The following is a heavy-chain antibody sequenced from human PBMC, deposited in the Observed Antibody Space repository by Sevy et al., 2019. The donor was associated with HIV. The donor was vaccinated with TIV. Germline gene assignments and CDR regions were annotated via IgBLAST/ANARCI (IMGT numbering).Heavy chain of an antibody. CDR2: ISWNSGNI. J-gene: IGHJ4*02. CDR3: VGRPYSSAYSWSYHFDY. D-gene: IGHD3-16*01. CDR1: GFTFDDYA. V-gene: IGHV3-9*01. Sequence: GGSLRLSCAASGFTFDDYAMHWVRQAPGKGLEWVSGISWNSGNIGYADSVKGRFTISRDNAKNSLYLHMDNLRAEDTAVYFCVGRPYSSAYSWSYHFDYWGQGTLVTVSS.